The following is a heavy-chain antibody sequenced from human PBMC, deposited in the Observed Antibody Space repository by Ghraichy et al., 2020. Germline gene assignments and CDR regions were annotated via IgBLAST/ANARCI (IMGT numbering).Heavy chain of an antibody. J-gene: IGHJ4*02. V-gene: IGHV3-21*01. Sequence: GGSLRLSCAASGFIFSRFSMNWVRQAPGKGLEWVASVGSSGSYIHYAESVKGRFTISRDNAKNSLYLQMNSLRADDTAVYYCARSQWEVPSHFDYWGQGTLVTVSS. CDR1: GFIFSRFS. CDR2: VGSSGSYI. CDR3: ARSQWEVPSHFDY. D-gene: IGHD1-26*01.